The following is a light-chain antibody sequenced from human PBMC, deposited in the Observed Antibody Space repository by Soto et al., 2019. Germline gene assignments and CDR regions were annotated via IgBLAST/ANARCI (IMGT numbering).Light chain of an antibody. CDR3: MQALQTPRT. V-gene: IGKV2-28*01. Sequence: ETLQTQYPLSLPFTPGEPASISCMASQSLLHSNGYNYLDWYLQKPGQSPQLLIYLGSNRASGVPDRFSGSGSGTDFTLKISRVEAEDVGVYYCMQALQTPRTFGKGTKVDIK. CDR2: LGS. J-gene: IGKJ1*01. CDR1: QSLLHSNGYNY.